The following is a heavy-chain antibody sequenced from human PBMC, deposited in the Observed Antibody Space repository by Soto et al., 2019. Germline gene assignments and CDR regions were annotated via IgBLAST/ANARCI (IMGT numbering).Heavy chain of an antibody. CDR3: ARDGQSLYGDLYSDD. V-gene: IGHV3-53*01. D-gene: IGHD4-17*01. CDR2: IYGGGTT. J-gene: IGHJ4*02. Sequence: GGSLKLSCAASGFTFSSYALTWARQAPGTGREWVSVIYGGGTTYYAYSVKGRFTISRDNAKNSLYLQMNSLRAEDTFVYYCARDGQSLYGDLYSDDWCLGTLVTVSS. CDR1: GFTFSSYA.